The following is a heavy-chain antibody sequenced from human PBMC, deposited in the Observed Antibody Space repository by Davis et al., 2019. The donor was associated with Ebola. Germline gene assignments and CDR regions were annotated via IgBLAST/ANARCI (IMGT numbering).Heavy chain of an antibody. Sequence: SVKVSCKASGYTFTSYYMHWVRQAPGQGLEWMGGIIPIFGTANYAQKFQGRVTITADESTSTAYMELSSLRSEDTAVYYCARDQHEFGGGYSYGKALDYWGQGTLVTVSS. CDR2: IIPIFGTA. J-gene: IGHJ4*02. CDR1: GYTFTSYY. D-gene: IGHD5-18*01. V-gene: IGHV1-69*13. CDR3: ARDQHEFGGGYSYGKALDY.